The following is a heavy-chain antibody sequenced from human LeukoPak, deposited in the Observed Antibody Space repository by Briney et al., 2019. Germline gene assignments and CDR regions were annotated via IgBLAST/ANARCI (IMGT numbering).Heavy chain of an antibody. CDR1: GLTFSSYS. J-gene: IGHJ6*02. CDR3: ARDLTVPGLSYYYYGMDV. D-gene: IGHD3-10*01. V-gene: IGHV3-21*01. Sequence: TGGSLRPSCAASGLTFSSYSMNWVRQAPGKGLEWVSSISSSSSYIYYADSVKGRFTISRDNAKNSLYLQMNSLRAEDTAVYYCARDLTVPGLSYYYYGMDVWGQGTTVTVSS. CDR2: ISSSSSYI.